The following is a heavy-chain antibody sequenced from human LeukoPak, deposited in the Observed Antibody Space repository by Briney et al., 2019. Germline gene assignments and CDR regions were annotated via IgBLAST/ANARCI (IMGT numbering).Heavy chain of an antibody. D-gene: IGHD4-23*01. CDR3: ARDADQVVTYNWFDP. J-gene: IGHJ5*02. V-gene: IGHV1-2*02. CDR1: GYTFTGYY. Sequence: ASVKVSCKASGYTFTGYYMHWVRQAPGQGLEWMGWINPNSGGTNYAQKFQGRVTMTRDTSISTAYMELSRLRSDDTAVYYCARDADQVVTYNWFDPWGQGTLVTVSS. CDR2: INPNSGGT.